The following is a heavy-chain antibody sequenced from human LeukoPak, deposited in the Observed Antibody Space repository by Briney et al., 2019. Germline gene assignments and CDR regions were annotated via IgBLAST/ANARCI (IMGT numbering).Heavy chain of an antibody. J-gene: IGHJ4*02. V-gene: IGHV4-59*08. CDR3: ARLEGYYYDSSGLDY. CDR2: IYYSGST. CDR1: GGSISSYY. Sequence: PSETLSFTCTVSGGSISSYYWSWIRQPPGKGLEWIGYIYYSGSTNYNPSLKSRVTISVDTSKNQFSLKLSSVTAADTAVYYCARLEGYYYDSSGLDYWGQGTLVTVSS. D-gene: IGHD3-22*01.